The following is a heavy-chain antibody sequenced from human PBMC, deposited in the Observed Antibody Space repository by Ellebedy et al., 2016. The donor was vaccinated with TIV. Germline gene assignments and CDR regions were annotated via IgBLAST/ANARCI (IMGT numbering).Heavy chain of an antibody. J-gene: IGHJ4*02. CDR1: GFTFSSYG. D-gene: IGHD3-16*01. CDR3: AKAAPSQSLIRYYFDY. Sequence: GESLKISXAASGFTFSSYGMHWVRQAPGKGLEWVAVIWYDGSTKYYADSVKGRFTISRDNSKNTLYLQMNSLRDEDTAVYYCAKAAPSQSLIRYYFDYWGQGTLVTVSS. V-gene: IGHV3-33*06. CDR2: IWYDGSTK.